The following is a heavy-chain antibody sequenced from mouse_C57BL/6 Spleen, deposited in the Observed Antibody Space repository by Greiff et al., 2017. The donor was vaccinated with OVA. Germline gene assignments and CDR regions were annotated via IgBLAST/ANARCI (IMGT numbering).Heavy chain of an antibody. V-gene: IGHV5-6*02. Sequence: EVKLVESGGDLVKPGGSLTLSCAASGFTFSSYGMSWVRQTPDKRLEWVATISSGGSYTYYPDSVKGRFTISRDNDKNTLYLQMSSLKSEDTAMYYCARHGGYDSNYGDWYFDVWGTGTTVTVSS. CDR2: ISSGGSYT. CDR1: GFTFSSYG. D-gene: IGHD2-5*01. J-gene: IGHJ1*03. CDR3: ARHGGYDSNYGDWYFDV.